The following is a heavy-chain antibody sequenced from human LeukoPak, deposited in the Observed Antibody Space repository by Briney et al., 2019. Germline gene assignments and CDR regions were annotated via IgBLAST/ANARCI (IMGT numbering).Heavy chain of an antibody. Sequence: PSETLSLTCTVSGGSISSGSYYWSWIRQPAGKGLEWIGRIYTSGSTNYNPSLKSRVTISVDTSKNQFSLKLSSVTAADTAVYYCARGFIAVAAPFDYWGQGTLVTVSS. CDR1: GGSISSGSYY. D-gene: IGHD6-19*01. CDR2: IYTSGST. J-gene: IGHJ4*02. CDR3: ARGFIAVAAPFDY. V-gene: IGHV4-61*02.